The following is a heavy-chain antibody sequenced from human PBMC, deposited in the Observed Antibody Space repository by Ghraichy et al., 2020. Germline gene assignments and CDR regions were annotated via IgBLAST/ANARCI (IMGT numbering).Heavy chain of an antibody. D-gene: IGHD4-17*01. CDR3: ATTIEDYGDYDLPNPWWYFDL. Sequence: GGSLRLSCAASGFTFSSYAMSWVRQAPGKGLEWVSAISGSGGSTYYADSVKGRFTISRDNSKNTLYLQMNSLRAEDTAVYYCATTIEDYGDYDLPNPWWYFDLWGRGTLVTVSS. CDR2: ISGSGGST. V-gene: IGHV3-23*01. J-gene: IGHJ2*01. CDR1: GFTFSSYA.